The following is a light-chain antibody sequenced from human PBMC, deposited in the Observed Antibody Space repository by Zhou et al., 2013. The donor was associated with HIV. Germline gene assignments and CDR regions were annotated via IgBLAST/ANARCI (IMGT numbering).Light chain of an antibody. CDR3: QQYGSSPWT. V-gene: IGKV3-20*01. CDR1: QSINGD. Sequence: IVLTQSPATLSVSPGERATLSCRASQSINGDLAWYQQKAGQAPRLLIYDASIRATGVPARFRGSGSGTDFTLTISRLEPEDFAVYYCQQYGSSPWTFGQGTKVEIK. CDR2: DAS. J-gene: IGKJ1*01.